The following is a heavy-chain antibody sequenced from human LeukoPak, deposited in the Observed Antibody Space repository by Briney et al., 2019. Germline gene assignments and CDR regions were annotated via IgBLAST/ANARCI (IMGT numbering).Heavy chain of an antibody. CDR1: GGSFSGYY. D-gene: IGHD4-17*01. CDR3: ARGRTGTD. CDR2: INHSGST. Sequence: SETLSLTCAVYGGSFSGYYWSWIRQPPGKGLEWIGEINHSGSTNYNPSLKSRVTISVDTSKNQFSLKLSSVTAADTAVYYCARGRTGTDWGQGTLVTVSS. J-gene: IGHJ4*02. V-gene: IGHV4-34*01.